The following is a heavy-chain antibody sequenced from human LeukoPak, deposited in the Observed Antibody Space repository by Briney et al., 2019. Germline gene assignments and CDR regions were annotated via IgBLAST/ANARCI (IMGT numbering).Heavy chain of an antibody. V-gene: IGHV4-59*11. CDR3: ARAPLGSTGSYYYMDV. Sequence: SETLSLICTVSGGSISSHYWSWIRQPPGKGLEWIGYIYYSGSTNYNPSLKSRVTISVDTSKNQFSLQLSSVTAADTAVYYCARAPLGSTGSYYYMDVCGKGTTVTVSS. J-gene: IGHJ6*03. CDR1: GGSISSHY. CDR2: IYYSGST. D-gene: IGHD2-2*01.